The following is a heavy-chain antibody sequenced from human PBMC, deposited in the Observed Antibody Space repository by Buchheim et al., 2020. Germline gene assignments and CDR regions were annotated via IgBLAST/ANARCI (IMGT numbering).Heavy chain of an antibody. CDR1: GYTFTSYY. V-gene: IGHV1-46*01. J-gene: IGHJ4*02. D-gene: IGHD6-13*01. CDR2: INPSGAGT. CDR3: ARDRGAAAGTSPGY. Sequence: QVQLVQSGAEVKKPGASVKVSCKASGYTFTSYYVHWVRQAPGQGLEWTGIINPSGAGTSYSQKFQGRVTMTRDTSTSTVYMELSSLRSEDTAVYYCARDRGAAAGTSPGYWGQGTL.